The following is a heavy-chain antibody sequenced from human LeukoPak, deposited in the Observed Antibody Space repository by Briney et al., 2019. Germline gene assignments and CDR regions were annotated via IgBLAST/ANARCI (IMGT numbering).Heavy chain of an antibody. CDR2: VYYSGST. CDR1: GGSISSSSYY. CDR3: ARHFARAFDI. J-gene: IGHJ3*02. D-gene: IGHD2-21*01. V-gene: IGHV4-39*01. Sequence: SETLSLTCTVSGGSISSSSYYWGWIRQPPGKGLEWIGSVYYSGSTYCNPSLKGRVTMSVDTSRNQFSLKLSSVTAADTAVYYCARHFARAFDIWGQGTMVTVSS.